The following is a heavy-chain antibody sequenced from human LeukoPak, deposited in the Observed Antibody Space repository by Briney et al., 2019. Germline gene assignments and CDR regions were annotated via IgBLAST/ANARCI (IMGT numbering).Heavy chain of an antibody. Sequence: PGGSLRLSCAASGFTFSSNTMNWVRQAPGKGLEWVSSITSSSGYIYYADSVKGRFTISRDNAKNSLFLQMNSLRAEDTAVYYCARVLRYCSGGNCYSGGLGYMDVWGKGTTVTISS. V-gene: IGHV3-21*04. CDR3: ARVLRYCSGGNCYSGGLGYMDV. CDR1: GFTFSSNT. D-gene: IGHD2-15*01. CDR2: ITSSSGYI. J-gene: IGHJ6*03.